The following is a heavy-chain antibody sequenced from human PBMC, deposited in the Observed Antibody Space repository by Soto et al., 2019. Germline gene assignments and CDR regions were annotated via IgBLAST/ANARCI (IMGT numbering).Heavy chain of an antibody. CDR1: GFTFSSYW. Sequence: PGGSLRLSCATSGFTFSSYWMSWFRQAPGKGLEWVANIKQDGSEKYFVDSVKGRFTISRDNAKNSLYLQMNSLRAEDTAVYYCARVAATVIYYYYYGMDVWGQGTTVTVSS. V-gene: IGHV3-7*05. CDR3: ARVAATVIYYYYYGMDV. CDR2: IKQDGSEK. J-gene: IGHJ6*02. D-gene: IGHD2-15*01.